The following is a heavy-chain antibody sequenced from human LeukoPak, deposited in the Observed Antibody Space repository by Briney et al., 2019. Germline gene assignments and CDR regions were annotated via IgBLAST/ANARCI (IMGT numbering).Heavy chain of an antibody. CDR3: ARRTPQYCTSSVCYADY. CDR1: GYTFTDYY. CDR2: INPNTGNT. Sequence: ASVKVSCKASGYTFTDYYIQWVRQAPGQALEWMGWINPNTGNTNYAQKFQGRVTMTGDTSITTAYMELSSLTSDDTAVYFCARRTPQYCTSSVCYADYWGQGTLVTVSS. V-gene: IGHV1-2*02. J-gene: IGHJ4*02. D-gene: IGHD2-8*01.